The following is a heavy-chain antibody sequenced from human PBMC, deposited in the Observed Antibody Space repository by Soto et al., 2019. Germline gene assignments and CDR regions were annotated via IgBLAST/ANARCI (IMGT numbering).Heavy chain of an antibody. D-gene: IGHD3-10*01. CDR2: IYYIWGRA. CDR1: GDSISGSS. CDR3: VRLRPYYHASGSLYIDS. Sequence: QVQLQESGPRLVKPSETLSLTCVVSGDSISGSSWGWVRQPPEKGLDLIGYIYYIWGRASYNPSLKSRVTKSLDTSKNQFSLNLTPVTAADTSVYYCVRLRPYYHASGSLYIDSWGQGPLVTVSS. J-gene: IGHJ4*02. V-gene: IGHV4-59*08.